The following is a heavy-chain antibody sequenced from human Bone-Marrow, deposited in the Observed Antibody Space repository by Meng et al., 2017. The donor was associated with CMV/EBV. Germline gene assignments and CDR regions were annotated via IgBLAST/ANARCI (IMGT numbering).Heavy chain of an antibody. V-gene: IGHV3-23*01. D-gene: IGHD1-26*01. CDR1: GFTFSSYW. Sequence: GGSLRLSCAASGFTFSSYWMHWVRQAPGKGLVWVSAISGSGGSTYYADSVKGRFTISRDNSKNTLYLQMNSLRAEDTAVYYCAKGLSGSYLPEYYFDYWGQGTLVTVSS. CDR3: AKGLSGSYLPEYYFDY. CDR2: ISGSGGST. J-gene: IGHJ4*02.